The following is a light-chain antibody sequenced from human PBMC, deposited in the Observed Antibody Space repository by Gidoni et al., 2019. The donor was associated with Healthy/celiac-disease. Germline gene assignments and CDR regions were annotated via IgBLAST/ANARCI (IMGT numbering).Light chain of an antibody. CDR2: AAS. CDR1: QSISSY. Sequence: DIQVTQSPSSLSASVGDRLTITCRASQSISSYLNWYQQKPGKAPKLLIYAASSLQSGVPSRFSGSGTGTDFTLTISSLQPEDFATYYCQQSYSTLPTFGQGTRLEIK. V-gene: IGKV1-39*01. J-gene: IGKJ5*01. CDR3: QQSYSTLPT.